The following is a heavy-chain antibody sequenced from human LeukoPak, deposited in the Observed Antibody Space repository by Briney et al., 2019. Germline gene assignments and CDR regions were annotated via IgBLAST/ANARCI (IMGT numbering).Heavy chain of an antibody. CDR2: IRYDGSNK. Sequence: GGSLRLSCAASGFTFSSYGMHWVRQAPGKGLEWVAFIRYDGSNKYYADSVKGRFTISRDNSKNTLYLQMNSLRAEDTAVYYCASPYSSRWYELCYWGQGTLVTVSS. CDR3: ASPYSSRWYELCY. CDR1: GFTFSSYG. J-gene: IGHJ4*02. V-gene: IGHV3-30*02. D-gene: IGHD6-13*01.